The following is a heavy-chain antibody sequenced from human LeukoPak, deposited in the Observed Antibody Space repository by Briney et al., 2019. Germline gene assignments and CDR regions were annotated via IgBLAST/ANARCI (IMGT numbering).Heavy chain of an antibody. CDR1: GGSFSGYY. D-gene: IGHD6-6*01. J-gene: IGHJ6*03. V-gene: IGHV4-34*01. CDR2: INHSGST. Sequence: SETLSLTCAVYGGSFSGYYWSWIRQPPGKGLEWIGEINHSGSTNYNPSLTSRGTISVDKSKNQRYGRLRDGTAADTAVYYCARGTTITARRMSYYYVDVWGKGTTVTVSS. CDR3: ARGTTITARRMSYYYVDV.